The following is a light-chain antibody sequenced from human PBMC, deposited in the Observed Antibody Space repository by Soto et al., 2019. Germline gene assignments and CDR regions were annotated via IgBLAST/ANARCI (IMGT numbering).Light chain of an antibody. CDR3: LQVKSFPRT. V-gene: IGKV1-12*01. CDR1: QDINSR. J-gene: IGKJ1*01. Sequence: DIQMTQSPSSVSASVGDTVTITCRASQDINSRLAWFQQKPGRAPKYLIQAASILQSGFPSRFAGSGSRTDFTLTINTLQPEDFATYYCLQVKSFPRTFGQGTKVDIK. CDR2: AAS.